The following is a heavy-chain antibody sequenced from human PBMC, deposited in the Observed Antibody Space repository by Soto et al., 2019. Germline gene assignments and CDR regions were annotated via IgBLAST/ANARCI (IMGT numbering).Heavy chain of an antibody. D-gene: IGHD3-3*01. V-gene: IGHV1-69*13. CDR2: IIPIFGTA. CDR1: GYTFTSYG. CDR3: ASVGPSYYDFWSGYQTEPYYYYGMDV. Sequence: VASVKVSCKASGYTFTSYGISWVRQAPGQGLEWMGGIIPIFGTANYAQKFQGRVTITADESTSTAYMELSSLRSEDTAVYYCASVGPSYYDFWSGYQTEPYYYYGMDVWGQGTTVTVSS. J-gene: IGHJ6*02.